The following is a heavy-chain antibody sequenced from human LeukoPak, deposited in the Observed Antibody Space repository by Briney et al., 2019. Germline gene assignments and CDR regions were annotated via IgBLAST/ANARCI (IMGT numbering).Heavy chain of an antibody. CDR1: GFTFSSYA. J-gene: IGHJ3*02. D-gene: IGHD3-22*01. V-gene: IGHV3-64*01. Sequence: GGSLRLSCAASGFTFSSYAMHWVRQAPGKGLEFVSAISSNGGSTYYAKSVKGRFTVSRDNSKNTLSLQMGSLRAEDMAVYYCARRNYYVSSGYFSGDAFDIWGQGTMVTVSS. CDR3: ARRNYYVSSGYFSGDAFDI. CDR2: ISSNGGST.